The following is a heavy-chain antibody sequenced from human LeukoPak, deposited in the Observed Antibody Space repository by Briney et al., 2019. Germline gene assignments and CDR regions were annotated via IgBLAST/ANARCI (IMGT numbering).Heavy chain of an antibody. CDR3: ARDLWYVTY. V-gene: IGHV3-7*05. CDR2: IEKDGSET. Sequence: GGSLRLSCAASGFTFSTSWMNWVRQAPGKGLEWVASIEKDGSETHYADSVKGRFTISRDNAKNSMYLQMNSLRGEDTAIYYCARDLWYVTYWGQGTLVTASS. CDR1: GFTFSTSW. J-gene: IGHJ4*02. D-gene: IGHD2-21*01.